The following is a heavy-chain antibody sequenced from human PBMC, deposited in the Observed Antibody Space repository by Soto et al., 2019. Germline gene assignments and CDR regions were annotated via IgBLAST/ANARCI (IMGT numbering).Heavy chain of an antibody. V-gene: IGHV3-7*01. CDR1: GFTFSTYW. CDR2: IKQDGSTK. Sequence: EVQLVESGGGLVQPGGSLRLSCAASGFTFSTYWRNWVRQAPGKGLEWVANIKQDGSTKDYVDSVKGRFTISRDNAEKSLYLQMNSLRAEDTAVYYCARAVGQFRVMDSWGQGTLVSVSS. D-gene: IGHD3-10*01. J-gene: IGHJ4*02. CDR3: ARAVGQFRVMDS.